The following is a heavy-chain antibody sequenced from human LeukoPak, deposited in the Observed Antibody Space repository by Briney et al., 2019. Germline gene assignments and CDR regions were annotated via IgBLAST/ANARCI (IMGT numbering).Heavy chain of an antibody. Sequence: SQTLSLTCTVSGDSISGGDYYWSWIRQPPGKGLEWIGYIYYSGSTYYNPSLKSRVTISVDTSKNQFSLKLSSVTAADTAVYYCARVSDILTSYYDYWGQGTLVTVSS. CDR3: ARVSDILTSYYDY. CDR1: GDSISGGDYY. J-gene: IGHJ4*02. D-gene: IGHD3-9*01. V-gene: IGHV4-30-4*01. CDR2: IYYSGST.